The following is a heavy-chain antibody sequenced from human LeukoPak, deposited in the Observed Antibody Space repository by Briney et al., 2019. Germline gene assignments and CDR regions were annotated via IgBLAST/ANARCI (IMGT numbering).Heavy chain of an antibody. V-gene: IGHV4-4*07. CDR1: GVSISSYY. CDR2: IYTSGST. D-gene: IGHD5-12*01. J-gene: IGHJ6*03. Sequence: PSETLSLTCTVSGVSISSYYWSWIRQPAGKGLEWIGRIYTSGSTNYNPSLKSRVTISVDTSKNQFSLKLSSVTAADTAVYYCARVVYSGYDFRGAMDVWGKGTTVTVSS. CDR3: ARVVYSGYDFRGAMDV.